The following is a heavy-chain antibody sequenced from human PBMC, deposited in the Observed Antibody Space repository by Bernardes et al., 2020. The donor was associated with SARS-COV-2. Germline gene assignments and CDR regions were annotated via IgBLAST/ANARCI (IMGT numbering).Heavy chain of an antibody. CDR3: VKDYDSSGYLSH. D-gene: IGHD3-22*01. V-gene: IGHV3-30*18. Sequence: GGSLRLSCAASGFTFSSYVMHWVRQAPGKGLEWVAAIAYDGSKKYYADSVKGRFTISRDNSKNTLYLQMNSLRAEDTAVFYCVKDYDSSGYLSHWGQGTLVTVSS. J-gene: IGHJ4*02. CDR2: IAYDGSKK. CDR1: GFTFSSYV.